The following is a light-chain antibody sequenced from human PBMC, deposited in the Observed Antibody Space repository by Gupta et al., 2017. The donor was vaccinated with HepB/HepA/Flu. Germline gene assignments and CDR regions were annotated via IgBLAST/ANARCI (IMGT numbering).Light chain of an antibody. J-gene: IGKJ1*01. V-gene: IGKV1-6*01. CDR2: AAS. Sequence: AIHMTQSPSSLSASVGDRVTITCRASQGIRSDLGWYQQKPGKAPKLLIYAASNLQSGVPSRFSGSGSGTDFTLTISSLQPEDFATYYCLQDYNYPRTFGQGTKVEI. CDR3: LQDYNYPRT. CDR1: QGIRSD.